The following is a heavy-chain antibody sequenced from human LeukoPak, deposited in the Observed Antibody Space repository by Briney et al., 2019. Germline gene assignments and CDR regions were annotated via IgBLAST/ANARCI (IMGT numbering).Heavy chain of an antibody. D-gene: IGHD6-19*01. CDR1: GYTFTSYA. J-gene: IGHJ1*01. CDR3: ARLGVAGDPSSAEYFQH. CDR2: ISLYNPKT. Sequence: ASVKVSCKASGYTFTSYAISWVRQAPGQGLDWMGWISLYNPKTNYAQKFQGRVTMTTDTSTSTAYMELRSLRSDDTAVYYCARLGVAGDPSSAEYFQHRGQGTLLTVSS. V-gene: IGHV1-18*01.